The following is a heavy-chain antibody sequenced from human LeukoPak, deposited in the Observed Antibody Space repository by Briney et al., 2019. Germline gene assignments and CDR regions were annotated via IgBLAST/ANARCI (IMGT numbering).Heavy chain of an antibody. J-gene: IGHJ4*02. D-gene: IGHD2-8*01. CDR3: SRENGAFSPFGY. Sequence: SETLSLTCGVSGGSISNTNWWSWVRQPPGQGLEWIGEISLTGLTHYNPSLESRVTVSLDKSKNQLSLNLPSVTAANTAVYYCSRENGAFSPFGYWGQGTLVTVLS. CDR1: GGSISNTNW. V-gene: IGHV4-4*02. CDR2: ISLTGLT.